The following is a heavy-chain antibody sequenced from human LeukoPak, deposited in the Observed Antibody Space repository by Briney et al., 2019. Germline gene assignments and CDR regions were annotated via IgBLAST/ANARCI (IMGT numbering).Heavy chain of an antibody. V-gene: IGHV1-2*02. Sequence: ASVTVSCKASGYTFTGYYMHWVRQAPGQGLEWMGWINPNSGGTNYAQKFQGRVTMTRDTSISTAYMELSRLRSDDTAVYYCASIIIHDSSASGAFDIWGQGTMVTVSS. D-gene: IGHD3-22*01. CDR1: GYTFTGYY. CDR3: ASIIIHDSSASGAFDI. CDR2: INPNSGGT. J-gene: IGHJ3*02.